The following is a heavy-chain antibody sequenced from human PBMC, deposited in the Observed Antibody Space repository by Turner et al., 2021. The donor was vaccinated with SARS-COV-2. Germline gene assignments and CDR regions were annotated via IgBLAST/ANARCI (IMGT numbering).Heavy chain of an antibody. J-gene: IGHJ6*02. D-gene: IGHD3-3*01. CDR2: FDPADVET. V-gene: IGHV1-24*01. CDR3: ATTNAIFGVVTNYSYYYGMDV. Sequence: QVQLVQSGAEVKKPGASVKVSCKVSGYTLTELPMHWVRQAPGKGLEWMGGFDPADVETIYAQKFQGRVTMTEDTSTDTAYMELSSLRSEDTAVYYCATTNAIFGVVTNYSYYYGMDVWGQGTTVTVSS. CDR1: GYTLTELP.